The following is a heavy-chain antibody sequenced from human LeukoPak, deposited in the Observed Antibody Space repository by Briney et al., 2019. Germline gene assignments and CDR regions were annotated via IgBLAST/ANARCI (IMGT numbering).Heavy chain of an antibody. Sequence: GGSLRLSCAASGFTVSSNYMSWVRQAPGKGLEWVSVIYSGGSTYYADSVKGRFTISRDNSKNTLYLQMNSLRAEDTAVYYCARDQPRIAAAGEIWGQGTLVTASS. V-gene: IGHV3-53*01. CDR3: ARDQPRIAAAGEI. J-gene: IGHJ4*02. CDR2: IYSGGST. D-gene: IGHD6-13*01. CDR1: GFTVSSNY.